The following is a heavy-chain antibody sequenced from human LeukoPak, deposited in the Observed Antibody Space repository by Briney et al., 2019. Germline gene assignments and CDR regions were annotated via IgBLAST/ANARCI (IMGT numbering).Heavy chain of an antibody. J-gene: IGHJ4*02. CDR3: ARSSGEYYYDSSGYYGFDY. D-gene: IGHD3-22*01. V-gene: IGHV4-39*07. CDR2: IYYSGST. Sequence: SETLSLTCTVSGGSISSSSYYWGWIRQPPGKGLEWIGSIYYSGSTYYNPSLKSRVTISVDTSKNQFSLKLSSVTAADTAVYYCARSSGEYYYDSSGYYGFDYWGQGTLVTVSS. CDR1: GGSISSSSYY.